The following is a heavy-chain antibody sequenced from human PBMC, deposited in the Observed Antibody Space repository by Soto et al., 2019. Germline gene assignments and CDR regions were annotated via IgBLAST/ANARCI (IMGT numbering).Heavy chain of an antibody. CDR3: ARGPRYCSSSSCFSRVTWFDL. CDR2: ISSYNGNT. Sequence: GASVKVSCKASGYTFTSYGISWVRQAPGQGLEWMGWISSYNGNTNYAQKVQGRVTMTTDTSASTTYMELRSLRSDDTAVYYCARGPRYCSSSSCFSRVTWFDLWGQGTLVTVPQ. J-gene: IGHJ5*02. V-gene: IGHV1-18*01. CDR1: GYTFTSYG. D-gene: IGHD2-2*01.